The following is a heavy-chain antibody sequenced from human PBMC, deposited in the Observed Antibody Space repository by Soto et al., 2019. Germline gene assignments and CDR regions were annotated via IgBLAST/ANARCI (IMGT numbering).Heavy chain of an antibody. CDR3: ARGRVLRFLEWSPYGMDV. Sequence: GASVKVSCKASGYTFTSYDNNWGRQATGQGLEWMGWMNPNSGNTGYAQKFQGRVTMTRNTSISTAYMELSSLRSEDTAVYYCARGRVLRFLEWSPYGMDVWGHGTTVTHSS. CDR1: GYTFTSYD. D-gene: IGHD3-3*01. J-gene: IGHJ6*02. V-gene: IGHV1-8*01. CDR2: MNPNSGNT.